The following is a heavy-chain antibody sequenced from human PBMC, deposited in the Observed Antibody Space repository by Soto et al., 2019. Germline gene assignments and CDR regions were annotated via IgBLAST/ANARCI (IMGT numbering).Heavy chain of an antibody. V-gene: IGHV3-23*01. CDR3: AKDLRFLEWRDAFDI. D-gene: IGHD3-3*01. J-gene: IGHJ3*02. CDR2: ISGSGGST. CDR1: GFTFSSYA. Sequence: SGGSLRLSCAASGFTFSSYAMSWVRQAPGKGLEWVSAISGSGGSTYYADSVKGRFTISRDNSKNTLYLQMNSLRAEDTAVYYCAKDLRFLEWRDAFDIWGQGTMVTVSS.